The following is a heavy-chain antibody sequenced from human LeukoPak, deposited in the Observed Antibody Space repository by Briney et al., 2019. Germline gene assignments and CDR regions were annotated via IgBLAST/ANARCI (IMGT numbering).Heavy chain of an antibody. CDR2: INRSGST. V-gene: IGHV4-34*01. D-gene: IGHD2-2*01. CDR3: ARRGYCSSTSCYEYWFDP. J-gene: IGHJ5*02. Sequence: SETLSLTCAVYGGSLSYYYWSWIRQSPEKGLEWIGEINRSGSTNYNPSLKSRVSISVDTSKNQFSLKLSSVTAADTAIYYCARRGYCSSTSCYEYWFDPWGQGTLVTVSS. CDR1: GGSLSYYY.